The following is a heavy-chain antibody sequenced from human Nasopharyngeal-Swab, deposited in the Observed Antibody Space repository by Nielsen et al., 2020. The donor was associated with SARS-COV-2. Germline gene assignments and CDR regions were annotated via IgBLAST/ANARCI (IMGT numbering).Heavy chain of an antibody. CDR1: GFTFSNYA. Sequence: GGSLRLSCAASGFTFSNYAMSWVRQAPGKGPEWVSSIVGSGDSTYYADSVKGRFTISRDNSKNTLYLQMNSLRAEDTAVYYCAKVNVLRFLEWLFPSGGNYYYYMDVWGTGTTVTVSS. J-gene: IGHJ6*03. V-gene: IGHV3-23*01. CDR2: IVGSGDST. CDR3: AKVNVLRFLEWLFPSGGNYYYYMDV. D-gene: IGHD3-3*01.